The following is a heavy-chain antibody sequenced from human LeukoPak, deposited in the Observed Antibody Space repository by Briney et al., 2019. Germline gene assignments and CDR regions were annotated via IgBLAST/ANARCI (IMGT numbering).Heavy chain of an antibody. CDR2: IIPIFGTA. V-gene: IGHV1-69*01. J-gene: IGHJ5*02. CDR3: ARGFLEWLLYRNWFDP. Sequence: GSSVKVSCKDSGCTFSSYAISWVRQAPGQGLEWMGGIIPIFGTANYAQKFQGRVTITADESTSTAYMELSSLRSEDTAVYYCARGFLEWLLYRNWFDPWGQGTLVTVSS. CDR1: GCTFSSYA. D-gene: IGHD3-3*01.